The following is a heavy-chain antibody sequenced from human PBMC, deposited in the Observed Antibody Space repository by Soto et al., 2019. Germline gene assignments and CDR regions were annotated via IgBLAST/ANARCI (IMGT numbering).Heavy chain of an antibody. D-gene: IGHD3-3*01. V-gene: IGHV1-8*01. CDR3: ARVKAYYDFWSGYEEDAFDI. Sequence: ASVKVSCKASGYTFTSYDINWVRQATGQGLEWMGWMNPNSGNTGYAQKLQGRVTMTRNTSISTAYMELSSLRSEDTAVYYCARVKAYYDFWSGYEEDAFDIWGQGTMVTVSS. CDR1: GYTFTSYD. J-gene: IGHJ3*02. CDR2: MNPNSGNT.